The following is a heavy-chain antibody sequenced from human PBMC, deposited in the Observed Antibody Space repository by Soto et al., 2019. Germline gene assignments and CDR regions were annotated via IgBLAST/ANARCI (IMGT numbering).Heavy chain of an antibody. CDR3: ARDRRSIAAAGYFDY. D-gene: IGHD6-13*01. CDR2: ISYDGSNK. V-gene: IGHV3-30-3*01. Sequence: QVQLVESGGGVVQPGRSLRLSCAASGFTFSSYAMHWVRQAPGKGLEWVAVISYDGSNKYYADSVKGRFTISRDNSKITLYLQMNSLRAEDTAVYYCARDRRSIAAAGYFDYWGQGTLVTVSS. CDR1: GFTFSSYA. J-gene: IGHJ4*02.